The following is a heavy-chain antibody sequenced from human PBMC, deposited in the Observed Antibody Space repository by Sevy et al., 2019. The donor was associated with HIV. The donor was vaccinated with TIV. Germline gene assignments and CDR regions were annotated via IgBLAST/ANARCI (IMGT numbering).Heavy chain of an antibody. CDR3: ARDGSGSYYNPCDD. CDR1: GFTFSSYG. V-gene: IGHV3-33*01. CDR2: IWYDGSNK. Sequence: VGSLRLSCAASGFTFSSYGMHWVRQAPGKGLEWVAVIWYDGSNKYYADSVKGRFTISRDNSKNTLYLQMNSLRAEDTAVYYCARDGSGSYYNPCDDWGQGTLVTVSS. J-gene: IGHJ4*02. D-gene: IGHD3-10*01.